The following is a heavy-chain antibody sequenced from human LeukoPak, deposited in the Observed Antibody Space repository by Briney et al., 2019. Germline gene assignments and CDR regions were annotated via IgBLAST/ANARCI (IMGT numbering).Heavy chain of an antibody. D-gene: IGHD6-19*01. CDR1: GFTFSSYA. CDR2: ISGSGGST. J-gene: IGHJ4*02. V-gene: IGHV3-23*01. CDR3: ARDGGIVNRPIAVAAGDYFDY. Sequence: PGGSLRLSCAASGFTFSSYAMSWVRQAPGKGLEWVSAISGSGGSTYYADSVKGRFTISRDNSKNTLYLQMNSLRAEDTAVYYCARDGGIVNRPIAVAAGDYFDYWGQGTLVTVSS.